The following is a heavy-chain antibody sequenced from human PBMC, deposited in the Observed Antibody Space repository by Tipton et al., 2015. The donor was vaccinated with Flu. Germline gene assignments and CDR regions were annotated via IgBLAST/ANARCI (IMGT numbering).Heavy chain of an antibody. V-gene: IGHV4-39*07. CDR3: ATKYYYGSGTPMWAFDI. CDR1: GGSISSNTYY. CDR2: IYYSGST. J-gene: IGHJ3*02. Sequence: LRLSCTVSGGSISSNTYYWGWIRQPPGKGLEWIGSIYYSGSTYYNPSLKSRVTISVDTSTNQFSLKLRSVTAADTAVYYCATKYYYGSGTPMWAFDIWGQGTMVTVS. D-gene: IGHD3-10*01.